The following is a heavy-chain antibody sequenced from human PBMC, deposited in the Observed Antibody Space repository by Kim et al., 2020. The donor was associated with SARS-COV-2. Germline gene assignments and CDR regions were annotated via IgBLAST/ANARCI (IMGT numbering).Heavy chain of an antibody. CDR2: IYGDDDH. CDR3: AHISLQRGFGSGWYAFDV. V-gene: IGHV2-5*02. J-gene: IGHJ3*01. Sequence: SGPTLVKPTQTLTLTCSFSGSSFSFTGEGVGWLRQSPGKALECLGIIYGDDDHRYNRGLEHRLTMTKDTSKNHVVLTMTNMDPGDTATYYCAHISLQRGFGSGWYAFDVWGQGTNVTVSS. CDR1: GSSFSFTGEG. D-gene: IGHD6-19*01.